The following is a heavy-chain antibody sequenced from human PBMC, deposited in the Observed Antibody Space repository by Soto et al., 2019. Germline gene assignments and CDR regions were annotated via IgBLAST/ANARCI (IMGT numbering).Heavy chain of an antibody. CDR3: DRAFYAVDI. CDR2: IYQGGSA. Sequence: SETLSLTCTVSGGSITSGGYSWSWIRQSPGQGLEWIGYIYQGGSAYYNPSLKTTVTTLVDTSNNQFSLNLTSVTAADTAVYYCDRAFYAVDIWGKGTTVSVSS. V-gene: IGHV4-30-2*06. J-gene: IGHJ6*04. CDR1: GGSITSGGYS.